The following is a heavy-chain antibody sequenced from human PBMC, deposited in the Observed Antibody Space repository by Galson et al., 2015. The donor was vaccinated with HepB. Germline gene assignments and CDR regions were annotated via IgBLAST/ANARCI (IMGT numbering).Heavy chain of an antibody. Sequence: SLRLSCAASGFTFSSYSMNWVRQAPGKGLEWVSYISSSSSTIYYADSVKGRFTISRDNAKNSLYLQMNSLRDEDTAVYYCARDPRPLRYFDWQKLYYFDYWGQGTLVTVSS. CDR2: ISSSSSTI. CDR3: ARDPRPLRYFDWQKLYYFDY. J-gene: IGHJ4*02. V-gene: IGHV3-48*02. D-gene: IGHD3-9*01. CDR1: GFTFSSYS.